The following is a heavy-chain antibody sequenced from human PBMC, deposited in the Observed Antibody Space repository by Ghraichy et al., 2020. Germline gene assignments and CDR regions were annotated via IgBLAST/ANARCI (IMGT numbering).Heavy chain of an antibody. D-gene: IGHD3-10*01. CDR3: ARHGPVYYYGSGSYWGY. CDR1: RGSISSSSYY. CDR2: MYYSGST. V-gene: IGHV4-39*01. Sequence: SETLSLTCTVSRGSISSSSYYWGWIRQPPGKGLEWIGSMYYSGSTYYNPSLKSRVTISVDTSKTQFSLKLSSVTAADTAVYYCARHGPVYYYGSGSYWGYWGQGTLVTVSS. J-gene: IGHJ4*02.